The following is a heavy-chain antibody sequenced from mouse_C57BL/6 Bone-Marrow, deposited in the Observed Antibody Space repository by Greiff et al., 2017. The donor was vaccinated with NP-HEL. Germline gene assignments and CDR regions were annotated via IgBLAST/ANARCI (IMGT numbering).Heavy chain of an antibody. J-gene: IGHJ4*01. CDR2: IYPGDGDT. CDR1: GYAFSSSW. CDR3: ARWLLRSYYYAMDY. D-gene: IGHD2-3*01. V-gene: IGHV1-82*01. Sequence: QVQLKESGPELVKPGASVKISCKASGYAFSSSWMNWVKQRPGKGLEWIGRIYPGDGDTNYNGKFKGKATLTADKSSSTAYMQLSSLTSEDSAVYFCARWLLRSYYYAMDYWGQGTSVTVSS.